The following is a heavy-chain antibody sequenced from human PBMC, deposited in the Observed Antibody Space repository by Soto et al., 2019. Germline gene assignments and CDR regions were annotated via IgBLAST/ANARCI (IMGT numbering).Heavy chain of an antibody. CDR1: GFTFSSYA. Sequence: PVGSLRLSCAASGFTFSSYAMTWVRQAPGKGLEWVSVILNTGGDTLYADSVKGRFTISRDNSKDTLYLQMNILRAEDTAIYYCARASGESYPGSRVFDSWGQGTRVTVSS. CDR2: ILNTGGDT. D-gene: IGHD3-10*01. J-gene: IGHJ4*02. CDR3: ARASGESYPGSRVFDS. V-gene: IGHV3-23*01.